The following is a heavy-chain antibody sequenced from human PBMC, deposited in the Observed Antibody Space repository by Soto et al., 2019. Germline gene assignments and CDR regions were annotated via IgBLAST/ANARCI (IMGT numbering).Heavy chain of an antibody. CDR3: ARGAVDTAMVMPHFDY. J-gene: IGHJ4*02. CDR2: IYRSGST. Sequence: PSETLSLTCAVSGGSISSGGYSWSWIRQPPGKGLEWIGYIYRSGSTYYNPSLKSRVTISVDRSKNQFSLKLSSVTAADTAVYYCARGAVDTAMVMPHFDYWGQGTLVTVSS. V-gene: IGHV4-30-2*01. D-gene: IGHD5-18*01. CDR1: GGSISSGGYS.